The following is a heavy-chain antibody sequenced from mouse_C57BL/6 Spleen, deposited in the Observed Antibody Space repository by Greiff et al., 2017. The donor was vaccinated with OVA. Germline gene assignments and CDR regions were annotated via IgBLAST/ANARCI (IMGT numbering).Heavy chain of an antibody. J-gene: IGHJ4*01. V-gene: IGHV5-9-1*02. CDR1: GFTFSSYA. Sequence: EVQLVESGEGLVKPGGSLKLSCAASGFTFSSYAMSWVRQTPEKRLEWVAYISSGGDYIYYADTVKGRFTISRDNARNTLYLQMSSLKSEDTAMYYCTREGSSYRYYAMDYWGQGTSVTVSS. CDR2: ISSGGDYI. CDR3: TREGSSYRYYAMDY. D-gene: IGHD1-1*01.